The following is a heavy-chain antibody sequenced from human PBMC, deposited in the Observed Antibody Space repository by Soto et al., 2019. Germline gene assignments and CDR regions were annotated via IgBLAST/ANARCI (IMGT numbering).Heavy chain of an antibody. V-gene: IGHV3-23*01. D-gene: IGHD2-15*01. CDR3: AKDPGGYCSGGSCYLVDY. J-gene: IGHJ4*02. CDR2: ISGSGGST. Sequence: PGGSLRLSCAASGFTFSSYAMSWVRQAPGKGLEWVSAISGSGGSTYYADSVKGRFTISRDNSKNTLYLQMNSLRAEDTAVYYCAKDPGGYCSGGSCYLVDYWGQGTLVTVSS. CDR1: GFTFSSYA.